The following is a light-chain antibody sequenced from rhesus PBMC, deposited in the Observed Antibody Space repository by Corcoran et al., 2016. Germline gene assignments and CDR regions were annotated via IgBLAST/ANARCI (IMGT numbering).Light chain of an antibody. V-gene: IGLV1-85*01. CDR1: SSNLGGYY. CDR2: EKN. J-gene: IGLJ6*01. Sequence: QTVLTHPHSVAGAPGRRLTISYNGGSSNLGGYYVRWYQQLPATAPKLLIYEKNERPSGVSDPFSGSQCGTSASLTITGLQSEDEADHYWQSYDSSLSADVFGSGTKWTVL. CDR3: QSYDSSLSADV.